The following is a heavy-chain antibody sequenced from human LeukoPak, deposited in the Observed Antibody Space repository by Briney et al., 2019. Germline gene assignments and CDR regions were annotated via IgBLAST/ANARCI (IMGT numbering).Heavy chain of an antibody. D-gene: IGHD5-18*01. Sequence: GGSLRLSCAASGFTFTGYYMSWIRQAPGKGLEWVSYISSTGNTIQYADSVKGRFTISRDTAKNSLYLQMNSLRAEDTAVYYCARGTAPGYWGQGTLVTVSS. J-gene: IGHJ4*02. CDR3: ARGTAPGY. CDR1: GFTFTGYY. V-gene: IGHV3-11*01. CDR2: ISSTGNTI.